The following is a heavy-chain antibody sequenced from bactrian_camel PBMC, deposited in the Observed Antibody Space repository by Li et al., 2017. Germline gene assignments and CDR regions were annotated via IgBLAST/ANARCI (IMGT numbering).Heavy chain of an antibody. D-gene: IGHD3*01. CDR1: GYTYTSDC. V-gene: IGHV3S67*01. Sequence: DVQLVESGGGSVQVGGSLKLSCVASGYTYTSDCMAWFRQAPGKERETVARIDTSGRTKYVDSVKGRFTASQDNAKPIWYLQMSDLNPDDSAEYYCAADLLDLYCAKDEFEYRGPGTQVTVS. CDR3: AADLLDLYCAKDEFEY. J-gene: IGHJ4*01. CDR2: IDTSGRT.